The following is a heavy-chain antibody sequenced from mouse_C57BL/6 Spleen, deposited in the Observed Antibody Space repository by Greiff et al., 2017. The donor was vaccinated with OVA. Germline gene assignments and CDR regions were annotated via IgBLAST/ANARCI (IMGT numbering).Heavy chain of an antibody. D-gene: IGHD1-1*01. CDR2: ISTGGSYT. CDR3: ARRPDYYGSSYGAMDY. Sequence: DVLLLQPGGDLVKPGASLKLSCAASGYTFTSYCMPWVRQTPDRRLEWVATISTGGSYTYYPDSVKGRFTLSRDNAKNTLYLQISRLKSEDTAMYYYARRPDYYGSSYGAMDYWGQGTSVTVSA. V-gene: IGHV5-6*01. J-gene: IGHJ4*01. CDR1: GYTFTSYC.